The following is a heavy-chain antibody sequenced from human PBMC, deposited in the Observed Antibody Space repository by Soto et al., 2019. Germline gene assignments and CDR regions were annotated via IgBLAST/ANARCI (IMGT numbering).Heavy chain of an antibody. V-gene: IGHV1-18*01. D-gene: IGHD2-21*02. CDR1: GDTFSSYA. J-gene: IGHJ5*02. Sequence: ASVKVSCKASGDTFSSYAISWVRQAPGQGLEWMGWISAYNGNTNYAQKLQGGVTMTTDTSTSTAYMELRSLRSDDTAVYYCARVTLCGGDCYSSFDPWGQGTLVTVSS. CDR2: ISAYNGNT. CDR3: ARVTLCGGDCYSSFDP.